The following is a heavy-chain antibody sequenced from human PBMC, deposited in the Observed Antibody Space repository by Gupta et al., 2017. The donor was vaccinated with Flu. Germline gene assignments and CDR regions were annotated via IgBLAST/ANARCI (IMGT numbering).Heavy chain of an antibody. D-gene: IGHD2-2*01. CDR3: ARTRLGCSSPGCHSGWGWGVDV. CDR2: IYGCGSA. V-gene: IGHV3-53*01. J-gene: IGHJ6*04. Sequence: VRLVEAGGGLIQPGGSLRLSCGASGFSFTRLNFTRVRQPPGKGLEWVSTIYGCGSADYADSVRGRFIISRDNSNNILYLQLNSLRADDAAVYYCARTRLGCSSPGCHSGWGWGVDVWGEGTTVTVSS. CDR1: GFSFTRLN.